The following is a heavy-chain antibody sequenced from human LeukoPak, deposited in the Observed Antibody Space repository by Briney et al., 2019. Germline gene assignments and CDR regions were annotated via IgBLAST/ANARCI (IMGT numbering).Heavy chain of an antibody. Sequence: SWIRQPPGKGLEWIGEINHSGSTNYNPSLKSRVTISADTSKNQFSLKLSSVTAADTAVYYCARGRNYYGSGSYHYWGQGTLVTVSS. D-gene: IGHD3-10*01. V-gene: IGHV4-34*01. CDR3: ARGRNYYGSGSYHY. J-gene: IGHJ4*02. CDR2: INHSGST.